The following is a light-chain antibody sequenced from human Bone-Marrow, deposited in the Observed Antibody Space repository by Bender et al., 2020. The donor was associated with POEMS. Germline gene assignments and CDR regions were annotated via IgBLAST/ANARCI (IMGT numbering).Light chain of an antibody. CDR3: QVWHAGSDPF. CDR1: NIGRKS. CDR2: DDS. V-gene: IGLV3-21*02. J-gene: IGLJ1*01. Sequence: AARITCGGNNIGRKSVHWYQHKPGQAPLLVVYDDSDRPSGIPERFSGSNSGNTATLTVTRVEAGDEADYYCQVWHAGSDPFFGTGTKVTVL.